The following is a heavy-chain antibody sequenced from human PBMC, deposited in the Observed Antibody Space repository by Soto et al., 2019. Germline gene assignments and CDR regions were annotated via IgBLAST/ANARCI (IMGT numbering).Heavy chain of an antibody. D-gene: IGHD3-22*01. CDR2: IYYSGST. J-gene: IGHJ4*02. CDR1: GGSISSSSYY. Sequence: SETLSLTCTVSGGSISSSSYYWGWIRQPPGKGLEWIGSIYYSGSTYYNPSLKSRVTISVDTSKNQFSLKLSSVTAADTAVYYCARHISNYYYDSSGYPVDFFDYWGQGTLVTVS. CDR3: ARHISNYYYDSSGYPVDFFDY. V-gene: IGHV4-39*01.